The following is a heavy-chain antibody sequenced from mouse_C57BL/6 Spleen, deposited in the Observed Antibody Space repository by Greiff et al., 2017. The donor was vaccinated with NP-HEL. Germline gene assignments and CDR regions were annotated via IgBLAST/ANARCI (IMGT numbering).Heavy chain of an antibody. V-gene: IGHV5-4*01. CDR3: ARDRGVVATDAMDY. CDR1: GFTFSSYA. J-gene: IGHJ4*01. Sequence: DVKLVESGGGLVKPGGSLKLSCAASGFTFSSYAMSWVRQTPEKRLEWVATISDGGSYTYYPDNVKGRFTISRDNAKNNLYLQMSHLKSEDTAMYYCARDRGVVATDAMDYWGQGTSVTVSS. D-gene: IGHD1-1*01. CDR2: ISDGGSYT.